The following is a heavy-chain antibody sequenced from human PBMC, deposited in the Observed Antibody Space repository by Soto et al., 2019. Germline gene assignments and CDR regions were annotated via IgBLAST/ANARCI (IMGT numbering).Heavy chain of an antibody. CDR1: GGSFSGYY. D-gene: IGHD2-2*01. CDR2: INHSGST. Sequence: PSETLSLTCAVYGGSFSGYYWSWIRQPPGKGLEWIGEINHSGSTNYNPSLKSRVTISVDTSNNQFSLRLSSVTAADTAVYYCARGPRHIVVVPAALVRVNYYYYGLDVWGQGTTVTVSS. V-gene: IGHV4-34*01. J-gene: IGHJ6*02. CDR3: ARGPRHIVVVPAALVRVNYYYYGLDV.